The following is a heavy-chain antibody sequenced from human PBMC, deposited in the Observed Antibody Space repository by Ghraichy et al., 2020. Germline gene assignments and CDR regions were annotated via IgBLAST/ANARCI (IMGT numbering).Heavy chain of an antibody. J-gene: IGHJ6*02. CDR1: GFTVSSNY. CDR3: ARDSGVVIPPYGMDV. Sequence: GGSLRLSCAASGFTVSSNYMSWVRQAPGKGLEWVSVIYSGGSTYYADSVKGRFTISRDNSKNTLYLQMNSLRAEDTAVYYCARDSGVVIPPYGMDVWGQGTTVTVSS. D-gene: IGHD3-3*01. V-gene: IGHV3-66*01. CDR2: IYSGGST.